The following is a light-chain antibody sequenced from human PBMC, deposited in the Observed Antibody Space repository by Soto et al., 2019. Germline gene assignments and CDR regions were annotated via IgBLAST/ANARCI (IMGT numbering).Light chain of an antibody. CDR1: QSVSSN. Sequence: EIVMTQSPATLSVSPGERVTLSCRASQSVSSNLAWYQQKPGQAPRLLIYGAFTRATGIPARFSGSGSGTEFTLTISSLQSEDFGVYYCQQYKNWPPLTFGGGTKVEIK. CDR3: QQYKNWPPLT. V-gene: IGKV3-15*01. CDR2: GAF. J-gene: IGKJ4*01.